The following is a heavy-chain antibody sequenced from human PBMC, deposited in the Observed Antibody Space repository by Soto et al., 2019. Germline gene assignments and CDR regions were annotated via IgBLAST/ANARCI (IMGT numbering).Heavy chain of an antibody. J-gene: IGHJ4*02. D-gene: IGHD5-12*01. CDR1: GFSLSSSGVG. Sequence: QITLRESGPTRVRPTQPLMLTCNYSGFSLSSSGVGVGWIRQPPGKAPEWLVIIYWDDDKRYSPSLRSRLSITRDTSKNQEVLTMTNMDPIDTGTYYCAHGAPYSGSYWDGGYFDAWGQGIPVTVSS. CDR2: IYWDDDK. V-gene: IGHV2-5*02. CDR3: AHGAPYSGSYWDGGYFDA.